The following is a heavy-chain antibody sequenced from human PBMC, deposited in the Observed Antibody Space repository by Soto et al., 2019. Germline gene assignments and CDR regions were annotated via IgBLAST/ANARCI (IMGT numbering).Heavy chain of an antibody. V-gene: IGHV4-34*01. D-gene: IGHD5-18*01. Sequence: SETLSLTCAVYGGSFSGYYWSWIRQPPGKGLEWIGEINHSGSTNYNPSLKSRVTISVDTSKNQFSLKLSSVTAADTAVYYCARWGRYSYGYYRFDPWGQGTLVTVSS. J-gene: IGHJ5*02. CDR2: INHSGST. CDR1: GGSFSGYY. CDR3: ARWGRYSYGYYRFDP.